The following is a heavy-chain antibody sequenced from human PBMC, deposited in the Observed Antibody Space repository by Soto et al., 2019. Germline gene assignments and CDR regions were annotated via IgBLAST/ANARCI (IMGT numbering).Heavy chain of an antibody. CDR1: GYSFSSYG. D-gene: IGHD3-22*01. CDR3: ARDRLRGYDSSGFYS. J-gene: IGHJ4*02. Sequence: QGQLVQSGAALRKPGASVKVSCKASGYSFSSYGINWVRQAPGQGLEWMGWINTYNGNRNYAQKFEDRVTMTTATSNNTCYMELRSLKSDDTAIYYCARDRLRGYDSSGFYSWGQGTLVTVSS. CDR2: INTYNGNR. V-gene: IGHV1-18*01.